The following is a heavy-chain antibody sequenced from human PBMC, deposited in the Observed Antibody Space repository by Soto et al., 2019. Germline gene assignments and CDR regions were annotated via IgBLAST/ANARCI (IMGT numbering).Heavy chain of an antibody. V-gene: IGHV2-5*01. D-gene: IGHD3-22*01. CDR2: IHWNDDK. Sequence: ESGPKRVNPTQTLTLTCSFSGFSLSVYGVRVIWFRQPPGETLEWLALIHWNDDKRYSPYLKSRLTITKDTSKNQVVLTLTNLDPLDTGTYFCAHTKDSSGFLTSWGQGILVTVSS. CDR1: GFSLSVYGVR. CDR3: AHTKDSSGFLTS. J-gene: IGHJ5*02.